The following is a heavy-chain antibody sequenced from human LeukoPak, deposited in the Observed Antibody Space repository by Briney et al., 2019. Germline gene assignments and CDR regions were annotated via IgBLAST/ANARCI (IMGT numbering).Heavy chain of an antibody. V-gene: IGHV3-30*04. CDR1: GFTFSSYA. CDR2: MSYDGSNK. Sequence: GGSLRLSCAASGFTFSSYAMHWVRQAPGKGLEWVAVMSYDGSNKYYADSVKGRFTISRDNSKNTLYLQMNSLRAEDTAVYYCARARFLEWLLYGYGMDVWGQGTTVTVSS. J-gene: IGHJ6*02. CDR3: ARARFLEWLLYGYGMDV. D-gene: IGHD3-3*01.